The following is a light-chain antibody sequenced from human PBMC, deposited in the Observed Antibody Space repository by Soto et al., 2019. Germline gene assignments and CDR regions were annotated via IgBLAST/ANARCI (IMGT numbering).Light chain of an antibody. Sequence: QSALTQPRSVSGSPGQSVTISCTGPAGSYKYVSWYQQHPGKAPKLIIFDVVKRPSGVPDRFSGSKSGNTASLTISGLQAEDEGDYYCCSYMGSYTYVFGTGTKLTVL. CDR2: DVV. CDR1: AGSYKY. J-gene: IGLJ1*01. V-gene: IGLV2-11*01. CDR3: CSYMGSYTYV.